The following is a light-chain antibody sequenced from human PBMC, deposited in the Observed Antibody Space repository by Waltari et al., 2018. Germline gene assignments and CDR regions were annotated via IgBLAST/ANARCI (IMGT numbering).Light chain of an antibody. CDR2: LGS. CDR3: MQTLQTPLN. CDR1: QSLLHNNGYNY. Sequence: DIVMTQSPLSLPVTPGEPASISCRSSQSLLHNNGYNYLDWYLQKPGQSPQLLIYLGSSRASGVPDRFSGSGSGTDFTLKISRVEAEDVGVYYCMQTLQTPLNFGGGTKVEIK. J-gene: IGKJ4*01. V-gene: IGKV2-28*01.